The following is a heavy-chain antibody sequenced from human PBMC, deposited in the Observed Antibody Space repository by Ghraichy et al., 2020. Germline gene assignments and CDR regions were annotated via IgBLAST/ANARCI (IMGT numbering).Heavy chain of an antibody. V-gene: IGHV1-2*02. D-gene: IGHD5-24*01. J-gene: IGHJ5*02. CDR2: INPNTGER. CDR3: VRDSDVYNLFQWFDP. CDR1: GYTFTDYY. Sequence: ASVKVSCKASGYTFTDYYLHWARQAPGQGLEWMGWINPNTGERKTAQKFQGRVTMTSDTSINTAYMELSSLRPDDTAVYYCVRDSDVYNLFQWFDPWGQGTLVIVSS.